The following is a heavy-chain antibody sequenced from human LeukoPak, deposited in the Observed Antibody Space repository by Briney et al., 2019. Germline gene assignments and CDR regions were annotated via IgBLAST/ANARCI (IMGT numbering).Heavy chain of an antibody. Sequence: PGRSLRLSFAASGFTFDDYAMHWVRQAPGKGLEWVSGISWNSGSIGYADSVKGRFTISRDNAKNSLYLQMNSLRAEDMALYYCAKSGTGPLDYWGQGTLVTVSS. CDR2: ISWNSGSI. V-gene: IGHV3-9*03. CDR1: GFTFDDYA. D-gene: IGHD3-10*01. CDR3: AKSGTGPLDY. J-gene: IGHJ4*02.